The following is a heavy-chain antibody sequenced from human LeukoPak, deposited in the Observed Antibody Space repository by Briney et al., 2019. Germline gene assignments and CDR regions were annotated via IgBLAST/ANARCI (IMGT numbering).Heavy chain of an antibody. J-gene: IGHJ5*02. CDR2: IIPILGTA. Sequence: ASVKVSCKASGGTFSNYAISWVRQAPGQGLEWMGRIIPILGTANYAQKFQGRVMITTDESTSTAYMELSSLRSEDTAVYYCARVIAARPWWFDPWGQGTLVTVSS. CDR1: GGTFSNYA. D-gene: IGHD6-6*01. V-gene: IGHV1-69*11. CDR3: ARVIAARPWWFDP.